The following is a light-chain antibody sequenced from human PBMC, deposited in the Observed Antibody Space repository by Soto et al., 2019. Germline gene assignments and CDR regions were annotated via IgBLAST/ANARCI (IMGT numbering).Light chain of an antibody. Sequence: EIVMTQSPATLSVSPGKRDTLSCRASQSVSSNLAWYQQKPGQAPRLLIYGASTRATGIPARFSGSGSGTEFTLTISSLQSEDFAVYYCQQYNNWPRTFGQGTKVEIK. J-gene: IGKJ1*01. CDR1: QSVSSN. CDR2: GAS. V-gene: IGKV3-15*01. CDR3: QQYNNWPRT.